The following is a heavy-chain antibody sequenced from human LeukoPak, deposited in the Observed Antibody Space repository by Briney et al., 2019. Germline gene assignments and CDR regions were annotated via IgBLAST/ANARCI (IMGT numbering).Heavy chain of an antibody. CDR3: ARTIRALWTGLWFGESYDAFDI. J-gene: IGHJ3*02. CDR1: GGSFSGYY. CDR2: INHSGST. D-gene: IGHD3-10*01. V-gene: IGHV4-34*01. Sequence: SETLSLTCAVYGGSFSGYYWSWIRQPPGKGLEWIGEINHSGSTNYNPSLKSRVTISVDTSKNQFSLKLSSVTAADTAVYYCARTIRALWTGLWFGESYDAFDIWGQGTMVTVSS.